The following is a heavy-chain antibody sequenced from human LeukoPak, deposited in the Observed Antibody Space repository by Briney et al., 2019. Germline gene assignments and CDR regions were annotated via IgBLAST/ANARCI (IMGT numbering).Heavy chain of an antibody. D-gene: IGHD3-22*01. Sequence: GGSLRLSCAASGFTFSTYGMSWVRQAPGKGLEWVSAISGSGGSTYYADSVKGRFTISRDNSKNTLYLQMNSLRAEDTAVYYCAKPRGLNYDSSGYYYWGQGTLVTVSS. CDR1: GFTFSTYG. V-gene: IGHV3-23*01. CDR2: ISGSGGST. J-gene: IGHJ4*02. CDR3: AKPRGLNYDSSGYYY.